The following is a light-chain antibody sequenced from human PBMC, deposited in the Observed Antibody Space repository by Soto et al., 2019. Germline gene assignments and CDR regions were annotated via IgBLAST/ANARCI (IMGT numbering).Light chain of an antibody. CDR2: DAS. CDR1: QGIGSW. CDR3: QQADSFPLT. V-gene: IGKV1-12*01. Sequence: DIQMTQSPSSVSASVGDRVTITCRASQGIGSWLAWYQQKPGEAPKLLIYDASNLQSGVPSRFSGSGSGTDFTLTISSLQPEDFATYYCQQADSFPLTFGGGTKVDIK. J-gene: IGKJ4*01.